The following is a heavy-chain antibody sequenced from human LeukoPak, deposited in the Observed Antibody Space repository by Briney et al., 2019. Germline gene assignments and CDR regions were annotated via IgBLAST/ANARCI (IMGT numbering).Heavy chain of an antibody. CDR2: IWYDGSNK. V-gene: IGHV3-30*02. J-gene: IGHJ4*02. CDR1: GFTFSSYG. Sequence: GGSLRLSCAASGFTFSSYGMHWVRQAPGKGLEWVAVIWYDGSNKYYADSVKGRFTISRDNSKNTLYLQVNSLRAEDTAVYYCAKDWAGNGGFDYWGQGTLVTVSS. D-gene: IGHD4-23*01. CDR3: AKDWAGNGGFDY.